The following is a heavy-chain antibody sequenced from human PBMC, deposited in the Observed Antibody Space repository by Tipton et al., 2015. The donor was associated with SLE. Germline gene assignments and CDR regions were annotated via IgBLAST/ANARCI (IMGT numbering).Heavy chain of an antibody. D-gene: IGHD2-8*02. CDR2: IYTSGST. Sequence: TLSLTCTVSGDSIRSYSWNWIRQPAGKRLEWLGHIYTSGSTNYNPSLKSRVTISVDTSKNQFSLKLSSVTAADTAVYYCARGLGYCTGGVCSIYWYLDLWGRGTLVTVSS. J-gene: IGHJ2*01. CDR3: ARGLGYCTGGVCSIYWYLDL. CDR1: GDSIRSYS. V-gene: IGHV4-4*07.